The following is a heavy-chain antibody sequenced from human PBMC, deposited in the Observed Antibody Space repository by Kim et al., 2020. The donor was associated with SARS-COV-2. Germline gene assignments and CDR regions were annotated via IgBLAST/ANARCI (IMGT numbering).Heavy chain of an antibody. V-gene: IGHV1-46*01. CDR3: ARDAVGATSPDY. Sequence: HAQKFQGRVTMTRDTSTRTGYMELSSLRSEDTAVYYCARDAVGATSPDYWGQGTLVTVSS. J-gene: IGHJ4*02. D-gene: IGHD1-26*01.